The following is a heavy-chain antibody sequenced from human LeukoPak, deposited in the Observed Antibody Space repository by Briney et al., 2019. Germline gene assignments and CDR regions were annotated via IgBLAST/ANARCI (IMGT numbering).Heavy chain of an antibody. CDR1: GFRFSNYP. J-gene: IGHJ3*01. CDR3: ARERVTLSAVVTGAYDV. Sequence: GGSLRLSCVASGFRFSNYPMNWLRQAPGKGLEWVSYITNTGTATFYGDSVKDRFTISRDNSKNSLYLQVDTVRADDTAVYYCARERVTLSAVVTGAYDVWGPGTTVIVSS. D-gene: IGHD3-3*01. CDR2: ITNTGTAT. V-gene: IGHV3-48*01.